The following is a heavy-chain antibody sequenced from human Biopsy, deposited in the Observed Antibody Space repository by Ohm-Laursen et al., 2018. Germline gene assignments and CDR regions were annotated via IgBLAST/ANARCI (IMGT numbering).Heavy chain of an antibody. D-gene: IGHD3-22*01. Sequence: GTLSFTCPVSGGSISNNNYYWGWIRQPPGKGLEWIGSIFYRGSTHYKPSLKSRVNISVDTSKNQFSLKLNSVTAADTAVYYCARDYDTSGYYYVSWGQGTLVTVSS. J-gene: IGHJ5*02. CDR2: IFYRGST. V-gene: IGHV4-39*01. CDR1: GGSISNNNYY. CDR3: ARDYDTSGYYYVS.